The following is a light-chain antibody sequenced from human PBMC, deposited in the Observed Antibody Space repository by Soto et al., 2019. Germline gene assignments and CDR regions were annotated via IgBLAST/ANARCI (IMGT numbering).Light chain of an antibody. CDR1: QNIDTY. J-gene: IGKJ1*01. CDR2: GAS. Sequence: DIEMTQSPSSLSASVGDRVTIACRASQNIDTYLNWYQQKPGRAPRLLVFGASSLQTGVPSRFTGSGSGTDFTLTISSLQPDDFVTYHCQQSYSTPWTFGQGTKVEIK. CDR3: QQSYSTPWT. V-gene: IGKV1-39*01.